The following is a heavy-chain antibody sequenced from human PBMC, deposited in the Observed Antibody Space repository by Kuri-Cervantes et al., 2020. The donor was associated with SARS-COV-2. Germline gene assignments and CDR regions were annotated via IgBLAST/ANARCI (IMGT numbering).Heavy chain of an antibody. J-gene: IGHJ3*02. CDR2: ISYDGSNK. Sequence: GGSLRLSCAASGFTFSSYGMHWVRQAPGKGLEWVAVISYDGSNKYYADSVKGRFTISRDNSKNSLYLQMNSLRAEDTAVYYCAKDKWVTTKFVCAFDIWGQGTMVTVSS. CDR3: AKDKWVTTKFVCAFDI. D-gene: IGHD4-17*01. V-gene: IGHV3-30*18. CDR1: GFTFSSYG.